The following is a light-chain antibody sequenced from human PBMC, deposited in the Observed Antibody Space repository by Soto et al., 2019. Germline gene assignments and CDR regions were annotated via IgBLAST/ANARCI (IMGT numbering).Light chain of an antibody. V-gene: IGLV2-11*01. J-gene: IGLJ2*01. CDR1: STDVGGYNY. CDR3: SSYANTERI. CDR2: DVS. Sequence: QSALTQPRSVSGPPGQSVTISCTGSSTDVGGYNYVSWYQQHPGKAPKLIIYDVSKRPSGVPDRFSGSKSGNTASLTISWLQSEDEADYYCSSYANTERIFGGGTQLTVL.